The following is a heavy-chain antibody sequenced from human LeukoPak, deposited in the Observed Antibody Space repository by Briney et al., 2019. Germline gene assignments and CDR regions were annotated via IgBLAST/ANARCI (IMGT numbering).Heavy chain of an antibody. CDR1: GFTFSSYA. D-gene: IGHD6-19*01. Sequence: GGSLRLSCAASGFTFSSYAMHWVRQAPGKGLEWVAVISYDGSNKYYADSVKGRFTISRDNSKNTLYLQMNSLRAEDTAVYYCARAEGSVAATELDYWGQGTLVTVSS. CDR2: ISYDGSNK. CDR3: ARAEGSVAATELDY. J-gene: IGHJ4*02. V-gene: IGHV3-30-3*01.